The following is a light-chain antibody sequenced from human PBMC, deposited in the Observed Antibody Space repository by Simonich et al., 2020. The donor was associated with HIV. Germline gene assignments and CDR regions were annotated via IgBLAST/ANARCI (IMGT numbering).Light chain of an antibody. CDR1: SSDFGGYNY. V-gene: IGLV2-14*01. J-gene: IGLJ3*02. Sequence: QSALTQPASVSGSPGQSITISCSGTSSDFGGYNYISWYQQHPGKAPRLMIYDVTNRPSGVSNRFSGSKSGNTASLTISGLQAEDEADYYCSSYTSSSTWVLGGGTKLTVL. CDR3: SSYTSSSTWV. CDR2: DVT.